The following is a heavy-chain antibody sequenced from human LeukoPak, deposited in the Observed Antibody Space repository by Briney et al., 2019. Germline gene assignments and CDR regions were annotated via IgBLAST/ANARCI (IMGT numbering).Heavy chain of an antibody. V-gene: IGHV3-30-3*01. CDR1: GFPFSSYA. J-gene: IGHJ4*02. CDR2: ISFDGTNK. D-gene: IGHD3-3*01. CDR3: ASFNFRSGYYTADQVDY. Sequence: PGGALRLSCAASGFPFSSYALHWVRQAPGKGLEWVAIISFDGTNKYYADSLKGRFSISRDNSKKTLYLQMNSLRAEDTAVYYCASFNFRSGYYTADQVDYWGQGTLVTVSS.